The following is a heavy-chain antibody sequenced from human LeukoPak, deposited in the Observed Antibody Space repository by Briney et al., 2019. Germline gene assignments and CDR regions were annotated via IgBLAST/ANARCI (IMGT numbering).Heavy chain of an antibody. CDR2: INPNSGGT. V-gene: IGHV1-2*02. CDR3: ARSLSGWSSKWSDP. Sequence: GASVKVSCKASGYTFTGYYMHWVRQAPGQGLEWMGWINPNSGGTNYAQKFQGRVTMTRDTSISTAYMELSRLRSDDTAVYYCARSLSGWSSKWSDPWGQGTLVTVSS. J-gene: IGHJ5*02. D-gene: IGHD6-19*01. CDR1: GYTFTGYY.